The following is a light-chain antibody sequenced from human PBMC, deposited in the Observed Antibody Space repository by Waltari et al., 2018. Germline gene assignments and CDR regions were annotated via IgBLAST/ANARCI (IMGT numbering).Light chain of an antibody. Sequence: EIVLTQSPATLSLSPGERATLSCRASQSISTYFAWYQQKPGQAPSLLIYDASISATGIPGRFSGSGSVTDFILTISRLEPEDCAVYYCHQRSIWPNTFGLGTKLEIK. CDR2: DAS. CDR3: HQRSIWPNT. J-gene: IGKJ2*01. CDR1: QSISTY. V-gene: IGKV3-11*01.